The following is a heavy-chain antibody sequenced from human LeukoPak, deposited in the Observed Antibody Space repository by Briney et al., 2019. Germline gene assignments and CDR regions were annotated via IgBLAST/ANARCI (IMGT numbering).Heavy chain of an antibody. CDR3: ARAGASGWYAAGWFDP. V-gene: IGHV3-74*01. Sequence: LPGGSLRLSCAASGFPFNNYWMHWVRQAPGKGLVWVSSINTDGRTTRYAASVQGRFTISRDNAKNTLYLQMNSLRVDDTAVYYCARAGASGWYAAGWFDPWGQGTRVTVSS. D-gene: IGHD6-19*01. CDR2: INTDGRTT. CDR1: GFPFNNYW. J-gene: IGHJ5*02.